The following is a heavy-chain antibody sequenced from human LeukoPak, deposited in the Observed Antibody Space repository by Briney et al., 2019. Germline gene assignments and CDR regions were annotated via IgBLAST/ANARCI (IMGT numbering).Heavy chain of an antibody. CDR1: GYTFTSYD. J-gene: IGHJ5*02. Sequence: GASVKVSCKASGYTFTSYDINWVRQATGQGLEWMGWMNPNSDNTGYAQKFQGRVTMTRNTSISTAYLQWSSLKASDTAMYYCARQQTGYSYGYGGRDWFDPWGQGTLVTVSS. V-gene: IGHV1-8*01. CDR2: MNPNSDNT. D-gene: IGHD5-18*01. CDR3: ARQQTGYSYGYGGRDWFDP.